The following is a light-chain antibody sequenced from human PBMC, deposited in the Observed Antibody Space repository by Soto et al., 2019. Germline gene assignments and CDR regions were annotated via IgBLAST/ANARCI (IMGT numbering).Light chain of an antibody. Sequence: EIVLTQSPGTLYLSPGERATLSCRASHTISSSYLAWYQQKPGQAPRLLMYGISRRATGIPDRFSGSGSGTDFTLTITRLEPEDFAVYYCQQYVTSSPRTFGQGTKVESK. CDR3: QQYVTSSPRT. CDR2: GIS. J-gene: IGKJ1*01. CDR1: HTISSSY. V-gene: IGKV3-20*01.